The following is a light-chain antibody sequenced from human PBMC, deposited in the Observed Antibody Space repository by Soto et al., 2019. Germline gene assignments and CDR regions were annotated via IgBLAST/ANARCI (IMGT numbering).Light chain of an antibody. CDR1: QGIRTY. Sequence: DIQLTQSPSFLSASVGDRVTITCRASQGIRTYLAWYQQKPGKAPNLLVYAASTLQSGVPSRFSGSGSGTEFSLTIISLQPEDFASYYCQQLNSYTLTFGGGTKVEI. J-gene: IGKJ4*01. V-gene: IGKV1-9*01. CDR3: QQLNSYTLT. CDR2: AAS.